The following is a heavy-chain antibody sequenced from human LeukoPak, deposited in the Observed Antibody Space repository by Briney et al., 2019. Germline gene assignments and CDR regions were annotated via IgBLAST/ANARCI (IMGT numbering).Heavy chain of an antibody. J-gene: IGHJ4*02. Sequence: PGGSLRLSCAASGFTVSSNYMSWVRQAPGKGLEWVSVIYSGGSTYYADSVKGRFTISRDNSKNTLYLQMNSLRAEDTAVYYCARGLGPYYYDSSGYYLDYWGQGTLVTVSS. CDR3: ARGLGPYYYDSSGYYLDY. CDR2: IYSGGST. D-gene: IGHD3-22*01. V-gene: IGHV3-53*01. CDR1: GFTVSSNY.